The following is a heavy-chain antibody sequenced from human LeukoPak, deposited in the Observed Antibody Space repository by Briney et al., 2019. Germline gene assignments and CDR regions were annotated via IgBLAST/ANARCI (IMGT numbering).Heavy chain of an antibody. CDR1: GYTFTSYH. D-gene: IGHD1-7*01. J-gene: IGHJ4*02. Sequence: ASVKVSCKASGYTFTSYHINWVRQATGQGLEWLGWMNPNSGNTGYAQKFQGRVTMTRNTSITTAYMELRSLKSEDTAVYYCARGTKGHYLAYWGQGTLVTVSS. CDR2: MNPNSGNT. CDR3: ARGTKGHYLAY. V-gene: IGHV1-8*01.